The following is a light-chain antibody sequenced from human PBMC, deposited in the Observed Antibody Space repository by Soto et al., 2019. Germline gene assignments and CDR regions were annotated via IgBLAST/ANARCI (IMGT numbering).Light chain of an antibody. V-gene: IGKV3-20*01. CDR3: QQYNNWPPLT. J-gene: IGKJ4*01. Sequence: ETVLTQSPGTLSMSPGETATLSCRASQTLGRNYLAWYQQKPGQAPRLLIHRISIRAAGISDRFSGSASGTDFTLTIRRLEPEDFAVYYCQQYNNWPPLTFGGGTKVEIK. CDR2: RIS. CDR1: QTLGRNY.